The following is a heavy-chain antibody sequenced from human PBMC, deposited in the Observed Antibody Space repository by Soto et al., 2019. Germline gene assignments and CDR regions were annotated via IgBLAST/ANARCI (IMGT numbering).Heavy chain of an antibody. CDR1: GFTFSSYW. D-gene: IGHD6-13*01. CDR2: IKQDGSEK. CDR3: AASYSSSWSPTHFDY. Sequence: GGSLRLSCAASGFTFSSYWMSWVRQAPGKGLEWVANIKQDGSEKYYVDSVKGRFTISRDNAKNSLYLQMNSLRAEDTAVYYCAASYSSSWSPTHFDYWGQGTLVTVS. J-gene: IGHJ4*02. V-gene: IGHV3-7*01.